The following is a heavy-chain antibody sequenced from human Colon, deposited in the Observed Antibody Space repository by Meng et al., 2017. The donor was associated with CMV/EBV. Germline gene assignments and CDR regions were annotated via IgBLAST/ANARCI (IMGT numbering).Heavy chain of an antibody. CDR1: GFSFSNPW. V-gene: IGHV3-7*01. CDR3: ARDQGRYTNYVYY. D-gene: IGHD5-18*01. J-gene: IGHJ4*02. Sequence: GESLKISCAASGFSFSNPWMTWVRHIPGKGLQWVANINEDGSEIFSVDSVKGRFTVSRDNAKNSVYLQMNSLRVEDSAVYYCARDQGRYTNYVYYWGQGTLVTVSS. CDR2: INEDGSEI.